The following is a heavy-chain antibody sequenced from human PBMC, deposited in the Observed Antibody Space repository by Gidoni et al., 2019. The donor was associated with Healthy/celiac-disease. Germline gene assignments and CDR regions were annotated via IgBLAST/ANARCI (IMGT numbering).Heavy chain of an antibody. Sequence: EVQLVESGGGLVKPGGSLRLSCAASGFTFSNAWMSWVRQAPGKGLEWVGRIKSKTDGGTTDYAAPVKGRCTISRDESKNTLYLQMNSLKTEDTAVYYCTAGDDYGDSDYWGQGTLVTVSS. J-gene: IGHJ4*02. D-gene: IGHD4-17*01. V-gene: IGHV3-15*01. CDR1: GFTFSNAW. CDR3: TAGDDYGDSDY. CDR2: IKSKTDGGTT.